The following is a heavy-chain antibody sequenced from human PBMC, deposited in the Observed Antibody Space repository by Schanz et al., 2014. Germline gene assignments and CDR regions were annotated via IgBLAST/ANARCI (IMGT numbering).Heavy chain of an antibody. CDR3: ARHGGYYDVLNSFDI. J-gene: IGHJ5*02. CDR1: GASIESPNW. CDR2: IYHTGST. Sequence: QVQLQESGPGLVKPSGTLSLTCAVSGASIESPNWWSWVRQPPGKGLEWIGQIYHTGSTDFNPSLKSRVTISVDKPKTQFSLRLSSVTAADTAVYFCARHGGYYDVLNSFDIWGQGTLVTVSS. V-gene: IGHV4-4*02. D-gene: IGHD3-16*01.